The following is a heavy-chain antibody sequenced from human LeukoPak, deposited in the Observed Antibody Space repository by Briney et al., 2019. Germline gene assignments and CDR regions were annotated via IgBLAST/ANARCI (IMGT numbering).Heavy chain of an antibody. D-gene: IGHD3-22*01. V-gene: IGHV1-46*01. CDR3: ARRFYDSSGYYFFDY. CDR1: GYTFTSYY. J-gene: IGHJ4*02. CDR2: INPSGGST. Sequence: ASVKVSCKASGYTFTSYYMHWVRQAPGQGLEWMGIINPSGGSTSYAQKFQGRVTMTRDTSTSTVYKELSRLRSDDTAVYYCARRFYDSSGYYFFDYWGQGTLVTVSS.